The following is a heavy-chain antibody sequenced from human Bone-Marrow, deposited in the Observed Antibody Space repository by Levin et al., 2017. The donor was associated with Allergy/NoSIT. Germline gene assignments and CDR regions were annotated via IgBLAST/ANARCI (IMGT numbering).Heavy chain of an antibody. CDR2: ISYDGNK. D-gene: IGHD3-3*01. J-gene: IGHJ4*02. CDR1: GFTFSSYA. V-gene: IGHV3-30*04. CDR3: ARDSIFGVADY. Sequence: GGSLRLSCAASGFTFSSYAMHWVRQAPGKGLEWVAVISYDGNKYYADSVKGRFTISRDNSKNTLYLQMNSLRADDTAVYYCARDSIFGVADYWGQGTLVTVSS.